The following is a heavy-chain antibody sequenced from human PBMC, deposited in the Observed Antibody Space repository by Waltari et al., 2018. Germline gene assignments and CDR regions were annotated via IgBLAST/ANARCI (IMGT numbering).Heavy chain of an antibody. CDR2: IYYSGST. D-gene: IGHD3-22*01. V-gene: IGHV4-39*07. J-gene: IGHJ6*03. Sequence: QLQLQESGPGLVKPSETLSLTCTVSGGSISSSSYYWGWIRQPPGKGLEWIGSIYYSGSTYYNPSRKSRVTISVDTSKNQFSLKLSSVTAADTAVYYCARELPDSSGYYYPTRYYYYMDVWGKGTTVTISS. CDR3: ARELPDSSGYYYPTRYYYYMDV. CDR1: GGSISSSSYY.